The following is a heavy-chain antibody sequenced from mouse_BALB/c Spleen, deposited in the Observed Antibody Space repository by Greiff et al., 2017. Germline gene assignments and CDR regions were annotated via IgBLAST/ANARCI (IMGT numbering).Heavy chain of an antibody. V-gene: IGHV5-12-1*01. J-gene: IGHJ3*01. CDR3: ERQDGSSYWFAY. CDR1: GFAFSSYD. Sequence: EVMLVESGGGLVKPGGSLKLSCAASGFAFSSYDMSWVRQTPEKWLEWVAYISSGGGSTYYPDTVKGRFTISRDNAKNTLYLQMSSLKSEDTAMYYCERQDGSSYWFAYWGQGTLVTVSA. CDR2: ISSGGGST. D-gene: IGHD1-1*01.